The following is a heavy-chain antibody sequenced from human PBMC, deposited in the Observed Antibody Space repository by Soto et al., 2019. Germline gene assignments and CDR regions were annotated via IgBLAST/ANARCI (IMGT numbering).Heavy chain of an antibody. V-gene: IGHV4-59*01. Sequence: SETLSLNCPVSGASISNSYWSWIRQPPGKGLEWIGYIFYSGSTNYNPSLKSRLTILLDTSKNQFSLKLRSVTAADTAVYYCARFSAFTNTYTTFYYFDFWGQGTLVTVSS. CDR1: GASISNSY. J-gene: IGHJ4*02. CDR2: IFYSGST. CDR3: ARFSAFTNTYTTFYYFDF. D-gene: IGHD3-16*01.